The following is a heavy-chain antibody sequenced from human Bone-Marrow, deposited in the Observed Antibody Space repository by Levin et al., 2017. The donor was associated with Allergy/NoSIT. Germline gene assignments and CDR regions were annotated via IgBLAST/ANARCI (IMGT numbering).Heavy chain of an antibody. V-gene: IGHV1-18*01. CDR3: ARDLWGGGLSWFDP. CDR1: GYIFTNYG. CDR2: ISTYNDNA. D-gene: IGHD7-27*01. Sequence: ASVKVSCKASGYIFTNYGISWVRQAPGQGLEWMGWISTYNDNARFAQKFQGRVTMTTDSSTSTAYMELRTLRSDDTAVYFCARDLWGGGLSWFDPWGQGTLVTVSS. J-gene: IGHJ5*02.